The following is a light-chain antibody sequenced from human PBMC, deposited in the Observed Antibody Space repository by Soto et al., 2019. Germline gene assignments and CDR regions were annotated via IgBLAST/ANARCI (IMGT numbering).Light chain of an antibody. J-gene: IGLJ1*01. CDR2: DVS. Sequence: QSVLTQPASVSGSPGQSITISCTGTSSDVGAYTYVSWYQQHPGKAPKLMIYDVSNRPSGVSNRFSGSKSGNTAFLIISGLQAEDEADYYCQSYDSSLSGYVFGTGTKVTVL. CDR3: QSYDSSLSGYV. V-gene: IGLV2-14*01. CDR1: SSDVGAYTY.